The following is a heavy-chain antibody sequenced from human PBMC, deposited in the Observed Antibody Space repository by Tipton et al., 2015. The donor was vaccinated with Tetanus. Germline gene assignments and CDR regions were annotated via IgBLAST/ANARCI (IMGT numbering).Heavy chain of an antibody. CDR3: ARSLYGYWFDP. J-gene: IGHJ5*02. CDR1: GGPITDKKYY. Sequence: TLSLTCTVSGGPITDKKYYWGWIRQPPGKGLEWIASIYFEGSSYYNPSLKNRVTIAADTAQNLFSLSLPSVTAADPAVYHWARSLYGYWFDPWGQGALVPVSS. D-gene: IGHD3-10*01. V-gene: IGHV4-39*01. CDR2: IYFEGSS.